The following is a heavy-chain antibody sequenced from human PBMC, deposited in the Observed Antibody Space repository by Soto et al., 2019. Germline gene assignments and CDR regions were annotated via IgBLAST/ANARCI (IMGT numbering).Heavy chain of an antibody. CDR1: GGTFSSYA. J-gene: IGHJ4*02. CDR3: ARVYPGRGAAARPGVYYFDY. V-gene: IGHV1-69*01. CDR2: IIPIFGTA. Sequence: QVQLVQSGAEVKKPGSSVKVSCKASGGTFSSYAISWVRQAPGQGLEWMGGIIPIFGTANYAQKFQGRVTITADESKGTAKMELSSLRSEGTAVYYCARVYPGRGAAARPGVYYFDYWGQGTLVTVSS. D-gene: IGHD6-13*01.